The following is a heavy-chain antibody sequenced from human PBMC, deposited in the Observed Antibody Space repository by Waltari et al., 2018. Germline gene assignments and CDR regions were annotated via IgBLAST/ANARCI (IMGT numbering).Heavy chain of an antibody. CDR2: IYTSGST. Sequence: QVQLQESGPGLVKPSQTLSLTCTVSGGSISSGSYYWSWIRQPAGKGLERIGYIYTSGSTNYNPSLKSRVTISVDTSKNQFSLKLSSVTAADTAVYYCARAEYYDFSGWFDPWGQGTLVTVSS. CDR1: GGSISSGSYY. J-gene: IGHJ5*02. D-gene: IGHD3-3*01. CDR3: ARAEYYDFSGWFDP. V-gene: IGHV4-61*09.